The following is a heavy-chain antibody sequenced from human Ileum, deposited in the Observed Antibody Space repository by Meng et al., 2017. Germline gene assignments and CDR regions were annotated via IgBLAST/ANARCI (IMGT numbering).Heavy chain of an antibody. J-gene: IGHJ4*02. CDR2: LGAHDGDT. CDR3: ARGTPGRSYSDY. V-gene: IGHV1-18*01. D-gene: IGHD3-10*01. CDR1: DYTFTGYG. Sequence: QGQLVQSGAEVRKPGASVKVSCKASDYTFTGYGVSWVRQAPGQGLEWMAWLGAHDGDTSHAPKFQGSVTVSADRPTATAYMELRSLRSDDTAVYYCARGTPGRSYSDYWGQGTLVTVSS.